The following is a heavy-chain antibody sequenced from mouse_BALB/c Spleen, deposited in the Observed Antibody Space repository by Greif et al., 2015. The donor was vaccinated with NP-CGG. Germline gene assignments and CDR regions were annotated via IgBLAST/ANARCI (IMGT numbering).Heavy chain of an antibody. CDR1: GFTFSDYY. J-gene: IGHJ2*01. V-gene: IGHV5-4*02. Sequence: EVKLVESGGGLVKPGGSLKLSSAASGFTFSDYYMYWVRQTPEKRLEWVATISDGGSYTYYPDSVKGRFTISRDNAKNNLYLQMSSLKSEDTAMYYCARDYFDYWGQGTTLTVSS. CDR3: ARDYFDY. CDR2: ISDGGSYT.